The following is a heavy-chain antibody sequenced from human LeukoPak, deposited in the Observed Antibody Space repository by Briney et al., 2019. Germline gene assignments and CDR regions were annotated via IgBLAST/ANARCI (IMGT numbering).Heavy chain of an antibody. J-gene: IGHJ5*02. CDR3: ARLAVAGNWFDP. V-gene: IGHV3-21*01. D-gene: IGHD6-19*01. CDR2: ISSSSSYI. Sequence: GGSLRLSCAASGFTFCSYSMNWVRQAPGKGLEWVSSISSSSSYIYYADSVKGRFTISRDNAKNSLYLQMNSLRAEDTAVYYCARLAVAGNWFDPWGQGTLVTVSS. CDR1: GFTFCSYS.